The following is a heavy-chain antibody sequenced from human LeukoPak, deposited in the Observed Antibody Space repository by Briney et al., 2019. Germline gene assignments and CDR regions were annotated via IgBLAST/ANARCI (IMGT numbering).Heavy chain of an antibody. J-gene: IGHJ5*02. CDR1: GVTSSTYS. CDR2: ISGGGATT. CDR3: ASPVTMSSGHHL. Sequence: GGSLRLSCVATGVTSSTYSMAWGRHAPGKGLEWVSGISGGGATTYYTDCVKGRFTIYRDISNNMLYLQMNSLRPEDTAVYYCASPVTMSSGHHLWGQGTLVTVSS. D-gene: IGHD3-22*01. V-gene: IGHV3-23*01.